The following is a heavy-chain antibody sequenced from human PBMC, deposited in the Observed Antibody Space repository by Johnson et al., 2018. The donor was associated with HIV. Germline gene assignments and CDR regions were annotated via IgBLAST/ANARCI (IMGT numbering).Heavy chain of an antibody. CDR3: AREVGNAGAFDI. J-gene: IGHJ3*02. Sequence: QVQLVESGGGVVQPGRSLRLSCAASGFTLSSYPMHWVRQAPGKGLELVAVISFDGNLKKYADSVKGRFTISRDNSKNTLYLQMNSLRAEDTAVYYCAREVGNAGAFDIWGQGTMVTVSS. D-gene: IGHD1-26*01. CDR2: ISFDGNLK. CDR1: GFTLSSYP. V-gene: IGHV3-30*14.